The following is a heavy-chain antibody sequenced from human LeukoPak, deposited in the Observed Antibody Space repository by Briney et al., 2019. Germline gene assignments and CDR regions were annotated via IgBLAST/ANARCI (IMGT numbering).Heavy chain of an antibody. V-gene: IGHV4-59*08. J-gene: IGHJ4*02. D-gene: IGHD2-2*01. CDR1: GGSISSYY. CDR3: ARRYCSSTSCYLFDY. Sequence: SETLSLTCTVSGGSISSYYWSWIRQPPGKGLEWIGYIYYSGSTYYNPSLKSRVTISVDTSKNQFSLKLSSVTAADTAVYYCARRYCSSTSCYLFDYWGQGTLVTVSS. CDR2: IYYSGST.